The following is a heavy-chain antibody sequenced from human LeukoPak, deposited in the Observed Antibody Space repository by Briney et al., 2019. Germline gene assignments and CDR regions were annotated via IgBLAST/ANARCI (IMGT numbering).Heavy chain of an antibody. J-gene: IGHJ4*02. CDR2: IIVGSGAT. CDR1: GFTSTNFA. V-gene: IGHV1-58*01. Sequence: SVKVSCKASGFTSTNFAVQWVRQARGQRPEWIGWIIVGSGATKCAQDFQERVTITRDLSTSTLYMELRSLTSEDTAVYYCAADLSNPRMGASYLDSWGQGTLVTVSS. D-gene: IGHD3-16*01. CDR3: AADLSNPRMGASYLDS.